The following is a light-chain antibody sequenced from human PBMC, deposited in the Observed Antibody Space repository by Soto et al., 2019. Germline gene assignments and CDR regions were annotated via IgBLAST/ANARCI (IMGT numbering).Light chain of an antibody. CDR2: DAS. V-gene: IGKV1-39*01. CDR3: QQSYSTPPWT. Sequence: DIQMTQSPSTLPASLGDRVTITCRASQSISNWLAWYQQKPGKAPKLLIYDASSLESGVPSRFSGSGSGTDFTLTISSLQPEDFATYYCQQSYSTPPWTFGQGTKVDI. CDR1: QSISNW. J-gene: IGKJ1*01.